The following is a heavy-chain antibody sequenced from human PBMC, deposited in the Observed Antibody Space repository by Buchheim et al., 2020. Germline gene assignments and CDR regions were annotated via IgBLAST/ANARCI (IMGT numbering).Heavy chain of an antibody. V-gene: IGHV3-48*03. D-gene: IGHD3-16*01. CDR1: GFTFSSYE. CDR3: ARDLFVPGGPERYFDY. Sequence: EVQLVESGGGLVQPGGSLRLSCAASGFTFSSYEMNWVRQAPGKGLEWVSYISSSGSTIYYADSVKGRFTISRDNATNSLYLQMNSLRAEDTAVYYCARDLFVPGGPERYFDYWGQGTL. J-gene: IGHJ4*02. CDR2: ISSSGSTI.